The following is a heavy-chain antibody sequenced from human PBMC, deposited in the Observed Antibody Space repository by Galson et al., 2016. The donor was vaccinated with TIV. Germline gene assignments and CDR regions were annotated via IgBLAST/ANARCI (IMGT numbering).Heavy chain of an antibody. CDR1: GYMFTAYF. J-gene: IGHJ4*02. D-gene: IGHD3-22*01. Sequence: SVKVSCKASGYMFTAYFIHWVRQAPGQGLEWMGRINPNSGATDYAQKFQGRVTMTRDTSISTAYMELSRLTYGDTAVYYCARSYYYDSSAYYFDYWGQGTLVTVSS. V-gene: IGHV1-2*06. CDR3: ARSYYYDSSAYYFDY. CDR2: INPNSGAT.